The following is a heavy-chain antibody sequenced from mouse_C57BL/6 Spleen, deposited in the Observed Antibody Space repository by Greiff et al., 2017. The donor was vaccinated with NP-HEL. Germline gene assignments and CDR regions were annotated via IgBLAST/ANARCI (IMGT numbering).Heavy chain of an antibody. Sequence: VMLVESGAELARPGASVKLSCKASGYTFTSYGISWVKQRTGQGLEWIGEIYPRSGNTYYNEKFKGKATLTADKSSSTAYMELRSLTSEDSAVYFCARGPFTTVVAFYAMDYWGQGTSVTVSS. CDR3: ARGPFTTVVAFYAMDY. D-gene: IGHD1-1*01. J-gene: IGHJ4*01. CDR2: IYPRSGNT. CDR1: GYTFTSYG. V-gene: IGHV1-81*01.